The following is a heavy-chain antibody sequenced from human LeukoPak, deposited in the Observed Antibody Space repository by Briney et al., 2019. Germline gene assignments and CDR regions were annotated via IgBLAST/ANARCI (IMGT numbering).Heavy chain of an antibody. CDR3: ARDQGYGEPFDY. J-gene: IGHJ4*02. V-gene: IGHV3-21*01. CDR2: ISSSSSYI. Sequence: GGSLCLSCAASGFTFSSYSMNWVRQAPGKGLEWVSSISSSSSYIYYADSVKGRFTISRDNAKNSLYLQMNSLRAEDTAVYYCARDQGYGEPFDYWGQGTLVTVSS. CDR1: GFTFSSYS. D-gene: IGHD4-17*01.